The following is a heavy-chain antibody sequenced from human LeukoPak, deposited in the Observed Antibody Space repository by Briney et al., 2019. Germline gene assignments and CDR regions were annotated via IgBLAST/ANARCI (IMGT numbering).Heavy chain of an antibody. J-gene: IGHJ4*02. CDR3: AKDPYTSIAVAGPLDY. D-gene: IGHD6-19*01. Sequence: GGSLRLSCAASGFTFSSDAMSWVRQAPGKGLEWVSAISGSGSSTYYADSVKGRFTISRDNCKNTLYLQMNSLRAEDTAVYYCAKDPYTSIAVAGPLDYWGQGTLVTVSS. V-gene: IGHV3-23*01. CDR1: GFTFSSDA. CDR2: ISGSGSST.